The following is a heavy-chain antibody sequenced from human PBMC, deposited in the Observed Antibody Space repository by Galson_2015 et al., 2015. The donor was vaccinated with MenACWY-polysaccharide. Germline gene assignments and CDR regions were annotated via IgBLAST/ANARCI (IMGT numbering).Heavy chain of an antibody. CDR3: VRAGRTDRGVVGYGWGLDY. CDR2: VDYSGNS. D-gene: IGHD5-18*01. V-gene: IGHV4-39*07. J-gene: IGHJ4*02. Sequence: LSLTCTVSGGSIRRTSHYWGWIRQPPGTGLEWTGTVDYSGNSYYNASLKSRITISIDTSRTQFSLKLTSVTAADTAVYYCVRAGRTDRGVVGYGWGLDYWGQGILVTVSS. CDR1: GGSIRRTSHY.